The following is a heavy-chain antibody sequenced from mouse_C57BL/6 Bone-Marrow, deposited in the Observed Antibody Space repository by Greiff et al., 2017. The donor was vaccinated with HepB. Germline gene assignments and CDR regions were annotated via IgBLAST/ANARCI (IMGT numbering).Heavy chain of an antibody. CDR2: IDPSDSET. CDR3: VYDGYYVGFAY. D-gene: IGHD2-3*01. V-gene: IGHV1-52*01. J-gene: IGHJ3*01. CDR1: GYTFTSYW. Sequence: VKLQQPGAELVRPGSSVKLSCKASGYTFTSYWMHWVKQRPIQGLEWIGNIDPSDSETHYNQKFKDKATLTVDKSSSTAYMQLSSLTSEDSAVYYCVYDGYYVGFAYWGQGTLVTVSA.